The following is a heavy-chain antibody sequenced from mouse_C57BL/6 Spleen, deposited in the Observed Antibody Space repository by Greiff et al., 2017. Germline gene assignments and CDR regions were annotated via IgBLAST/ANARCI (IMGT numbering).Heavy chain of an antibody. V-gene: IGHV1-53*01. D-gene: IGHD2-1*01. CDR3: AREAGNYVAWFAY. CDR1: GYTFTSYW. Sequence: QVQLQQPGTELVKPGASVKLSCKASGYTFTSYWMHWVKQRPGQGLEWIGNINPSNGGTNYNEKFKSKATLTVDKSSSTAYMQLSSLTSEDAAVYYCAREAGNYVAWFAYWGQGTLVTVSA. J-gene: IGHJ3*01. CDR2: INPSNGGT.